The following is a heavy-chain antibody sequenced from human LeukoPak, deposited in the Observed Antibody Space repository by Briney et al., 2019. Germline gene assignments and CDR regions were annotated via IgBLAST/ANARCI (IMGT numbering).Heavy chain of an antibody. CDR1: GFTFSNYW. D-gene: IGHD7-27*01. CDR2: IKQDGSEK. J-gene: IGHJ4*02. CDR3: ATSNWGSNY. V-gene: IGHV3-7*01. Sequence: GGSLRLSCAASGFTFSNYWISWFRQAPGKGLEWLANIKQDGSEKYYVDSVKGRFTISRDNAKNSVHLQMYSLRAEDTALYYCATSNWGSNYWGQGTLVTVSS.